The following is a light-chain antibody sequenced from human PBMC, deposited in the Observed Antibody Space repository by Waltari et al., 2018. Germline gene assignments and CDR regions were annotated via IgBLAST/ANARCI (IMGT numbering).Light chain of an antibody. CDR1: NMGRKD. J-gene: IGLJ3*02. Sequence: SYVLTQPPSVSAPPGNTATITSWGTNMGRKDVHWDQQKPGQAPMLVVHDDSDRPSGIPDRFSGSNSGNTATLTISRVEAGDEADYYCQVWDRSYDQWVFGGGTKLTVL. V-gene: IGLV3-21*03. CDR2: DDS. CDR3: QVWDRSYDQWV.